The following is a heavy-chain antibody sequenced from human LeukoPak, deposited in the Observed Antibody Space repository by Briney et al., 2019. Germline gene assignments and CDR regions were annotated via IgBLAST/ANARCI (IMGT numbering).Heavy chain of an antibody. D-gene: IGHD6-13*01. CDR2: ISSSSSTI. Sequence: GGSLRLSCAASGFTFSSYSMNWVRQAPGKGLEWVSYISSSSSTIYYADSVKGRFTISRDNSKNTLYLQMNSLRAEDTAVYYCARGAGPDAFDIWGQGTMVTVSS. J-gene: IGHJ3*02. CDR3: ARGAGPDAFDI. V-gene: IGHV3-48*01. CDR1: GFTFSSYS.